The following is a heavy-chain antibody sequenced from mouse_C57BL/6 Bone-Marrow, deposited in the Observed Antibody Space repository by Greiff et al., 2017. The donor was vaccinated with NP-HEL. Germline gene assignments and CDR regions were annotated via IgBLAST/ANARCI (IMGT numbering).Heavy chain of an antibody. CDR1: GFSLSTFGMG. Sequence: QVTLKVCGPGILQPSQPLSLTCSFSGFSLSTFGMGVGWIRQPSGKGLEWLAHIWWDDDKYYNPALKRRLTISKDTSKNQVFLKIANVDTADTATYYCARINYDYDDGPCYWYFDVWGTGTTVTVSS. CDR2: IWWDDDK. J-gene: IGHJ1*03. CDR3: ARINYDYDDGPCYWYFDV. D-gene: IGHD2-4*01. V-gene: IGHV8-8*01.